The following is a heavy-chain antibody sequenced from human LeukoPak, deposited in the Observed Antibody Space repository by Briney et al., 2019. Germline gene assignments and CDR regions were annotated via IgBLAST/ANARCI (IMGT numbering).Heavy chain of an antibody. D-gene: IGHD1-26*01. V-gene: IGHV1-2*02. CDR2: INPHTGDK. CDR3: ARMGSAIDY. J-gene: IGHJ4*02. Sequence: ASVKVSFKASGYSLIDYYMYWVRQAPGQGLEWMGWINPHTGDKLYAQKFQGRVSMTRDTSINTAYMEVSRLTSDDTAVYYCARMGSAIDYWGQGTLVTVSS. CDR1: GYSLIDYY.